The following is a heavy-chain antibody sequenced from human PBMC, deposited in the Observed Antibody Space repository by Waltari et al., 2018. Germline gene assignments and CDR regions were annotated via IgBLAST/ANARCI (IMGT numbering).Heavy chain of an antibody. CDR2: IWYDGSNK. CDR1: GFTFSSYG. J-gene: IGHJ6*02. CDR3: AREHSSGWSIYYYYYGMDV. V-gene: IGHV3-33*01. Sequence: QVQLVESGGGVVQPGRSLRLSCAASGFTFSSYGMHWVRQAPGKGREWVAVIWYDGSNKYYADSVKGRFTISRDNSKNTLYLQMNSLRAEDTAVYYCAREHSSGWSIYYYYYGMDVWGQGTTVTVSS. D-gene: IGHD6-19*01.